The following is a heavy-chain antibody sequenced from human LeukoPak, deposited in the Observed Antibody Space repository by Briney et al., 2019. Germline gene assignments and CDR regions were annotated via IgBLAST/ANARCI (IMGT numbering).Heavy chain of an antibody. CDR1: GGTFSSYA. CDR3: ASAVPAATWFDP. D-gene: IGHD2-2*01. V-gene: IGHV1-69*06. CDR2: IIPIFGTT. J-gene: IGHJ5*02. Sequence: SVKVSCKASGGTFSSYAISWVRQAPGQGLEWMGGIIPIFGTTNYAQKFQGRVTITADKSTSTAYMELSSLRSEDTAVYYCASAVPAATWFDPWGQGTLVTVSS.